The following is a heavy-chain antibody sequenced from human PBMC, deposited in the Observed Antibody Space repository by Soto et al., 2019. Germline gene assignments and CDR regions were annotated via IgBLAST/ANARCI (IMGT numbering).Heavy chain of an antibody. Sequence: GSLRLSCAASGFTVSSNYMSWVRQAPGKGLEWVSVIYSGGSTYYADSVKGRFTISRDNSKNTLYLQMNSLRAEDTAVYYCAKESYSSGWYEGYYYYGMDVWGQGTTVTVSS. V-gene: IGHV3-66*01. D-gene: IGHD6-19*01. CDR1: GFTVSSNY. J-gene: IGHJ6*02. CDR3: AKESYSSGWYEGYYYYGMDV. CDR2: IYSGGST.